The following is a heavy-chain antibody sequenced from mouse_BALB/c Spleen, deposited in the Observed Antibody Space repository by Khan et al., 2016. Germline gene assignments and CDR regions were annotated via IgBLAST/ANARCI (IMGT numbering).Heavy chain of an antibody. J-gene: IGHJ2*01. CDR1: GFSLTSYG. V-gene: IGHV2-9*02. CDR2: IWGDGST. CDR3: ARLEGI. Sequence: QVQLKQSGPGLVAPSQSLSITCTVSGFSLTSYGVHWVRQPPGKGLEWLGVIWGDGSTNYNSALMSRLSISKDTSNGQVFLNMNSRQTDDTAMYYCARLEGIWGQGATRTGSS.